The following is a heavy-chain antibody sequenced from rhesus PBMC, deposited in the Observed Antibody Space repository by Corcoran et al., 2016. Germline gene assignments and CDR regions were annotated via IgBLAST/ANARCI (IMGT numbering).Heavy chain of an antibody. CDR3: ARYGEWGGSHFDY. V-gene: IGHV1-156*01. CDR2: VDPVYGEI. J-gene: IGHJ4*01. D-gene: IGHD6-25*01. CDR1: GYTFTELS. Sequence: EVQLVQSGAEVKKPGASVKVSCKVSGYTFTELSMHWVRQAPGKGLEWMGGVDPVYGEIIHAEKFQGRVTMTEDTSTDTAYMERSSLRSEDTAVYYCARYGEWGGSHFDYWGQGVLVTVSS.